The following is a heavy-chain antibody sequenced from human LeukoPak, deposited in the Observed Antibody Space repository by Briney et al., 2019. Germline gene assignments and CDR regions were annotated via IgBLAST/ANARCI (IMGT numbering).Heavy chain of an antibody. J-gene: IGHJ4*02. CDR1: GGSFSGYY. V-gene: IGHV4-34*01. CDR2: INHSGST. Sequence: PSETLALTCAVYGGSFSGYYWSWIRQPPGKGLEWIGEINHSGSTNYNPSLKSRVTISVDTSKNQFSPKLSSVTAADTAVYYCARGPLWYSSGWHIYYWGQGTLVTVSS. D-gene: IGHD6-19*01. CDR3: ARGPLWYSSGWHIYY.